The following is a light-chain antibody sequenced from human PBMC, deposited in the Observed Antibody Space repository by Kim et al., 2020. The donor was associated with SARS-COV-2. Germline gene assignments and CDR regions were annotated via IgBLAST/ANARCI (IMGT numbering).Light chain of an antibody. V-gene: IGLV6-57*03. Sequence: GKTRTISSTRSSGSIDNNHVQWYQQSPGGVPTTVIYEDDKRPSGVPDRFSGSIANASTSASITISGLRNEDEADYYCQSYNGDNEIFGGGTQLTVL. J-gene: IGLJ2*01. CDR2: EDD. CDR1: SGSIDNNH. CDR3: QSYNGDNEI.